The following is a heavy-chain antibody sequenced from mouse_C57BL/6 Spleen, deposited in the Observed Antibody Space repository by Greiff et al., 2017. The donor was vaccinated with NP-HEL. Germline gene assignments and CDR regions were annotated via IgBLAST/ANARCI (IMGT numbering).Heavy chain of an antibody. CDR1: GYSFTGYY. J-gene: IGHJ3*01. CDR2: INPSTGGT. D-gene: IGHD1-1*01. Sequence: VQLQQSGPELVKPGASVKISCKASGYSFTGYYMNWVKQSPEKSLEWIGEINPSTGGTTYNQKFKAKATLTVDKSSSTAYMQLKSLTSEDSAVYYCAMGGSSSWFAYWGQGTRVTVSA. V-gene: IGHV1-42*01. CDR3: AMGGSSSWFAY.